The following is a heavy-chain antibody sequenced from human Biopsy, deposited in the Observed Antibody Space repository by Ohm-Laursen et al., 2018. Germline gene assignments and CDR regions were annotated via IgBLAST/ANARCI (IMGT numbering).Heavy chain of an antibody. J-gene: IGHJ6*02. V-gene: IGHV3-48*04. CDR3: ARELGNGMDV. Sequence: SLRLPCAATGFSLRNYTINWVRQAPGKGLEWVSFITNTGRTVYADSVMGRFTISRDNADNSLHLQMNSLRAEDTAVYYCARELGNGMDVWGQGTPVTVSS. CDR2: ITNTGRTV. CDR1: GFSLRNYT.